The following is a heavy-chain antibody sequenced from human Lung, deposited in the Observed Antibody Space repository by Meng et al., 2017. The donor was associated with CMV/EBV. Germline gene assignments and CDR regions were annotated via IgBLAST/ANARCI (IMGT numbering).Heavy chain of an antibody. CDR3: ATDGGAAAGTTPRGP. CDR2: ISYDGSNK. V-gene: IGHV3-30*04. J-gene: IGHJ5*02. D-gene: IGHD6-13*01. CDR1: GFTFSSYA. Sequence: SXAASGFTFSSYAMHWVRQAPGKGLEWVAVISYDGSNKYYADSVKGRFTISRDNSKNTLYLQMNSLRAEDTAVYYCATDGGAAAGTTPRGPWGQGTLVXVSS.